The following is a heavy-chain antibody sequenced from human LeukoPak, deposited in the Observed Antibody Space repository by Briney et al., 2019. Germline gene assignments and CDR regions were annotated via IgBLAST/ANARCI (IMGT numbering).Heavy chain of an antibody. V-gene: IGHV4-39*01. CDR1: GGSISSNSYY. Sequence: SETLSLTCTVSGGSISSNSYYWGWIRQPPGKGLEWIGTIFYSGSTYYNASLKSRVTISVDTSKNQFSLKLSSVTAADTAVYYRARLVPMVRGVEPYYFDYWGQGTLVTVSS. J-gene: IGHJ4*02. CDR3: ARLVPMVRGVEPYYFDY. D-gene: IGHD3-10*01. CDR2: IFYSGST.